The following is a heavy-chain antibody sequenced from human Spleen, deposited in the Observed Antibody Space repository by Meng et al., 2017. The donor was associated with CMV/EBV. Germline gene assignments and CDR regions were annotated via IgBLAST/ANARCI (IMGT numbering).Heavy chain of an antibody. V-gene: IGHV4-34*01. J-gene: IGHJ2*01. CDR3: ARIIVVVPAAPRISYWYFDL. Sequence: SFSGFYWSWIRQPPGKGLEWIGEINHSGSSDYNPSLKSRVTTSLDTSKSQFSLKLSSVTAADTAVYYCARIIVVVPAAPRISYWYFDLWGRGTLVTVSS. D-gene: IGHD2-2*01. CDR1: SFSGFY. CDR2: INHSGSS.